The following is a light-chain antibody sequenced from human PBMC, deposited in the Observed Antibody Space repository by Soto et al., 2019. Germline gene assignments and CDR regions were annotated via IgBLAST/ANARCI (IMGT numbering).Light chain of an antibody. Sequence: DIQMTQSPTTLSAPVGDRVTITCRASQIVSNVLAWFQQKPGKGPELLIYDVSNLQSGVPSRFSGSGSGTEFTLTISSLQPDDFAVYYCQQYYRYPWTFGQGTKVDIK. V-gene: IGKV1-5*01. CDR1: QIVSNV. CDR2: DVS. J-gene: IGKJ1*01. CDR3: QQYYRYPWT.